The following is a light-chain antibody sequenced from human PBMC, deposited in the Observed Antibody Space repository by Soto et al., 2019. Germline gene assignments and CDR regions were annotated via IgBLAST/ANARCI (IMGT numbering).Light chain of an antibody. CDR1: QCISSW. Sequence: DIRGSKSAVTLSANICARFTITSRCSQCISSWLAWYQRKPGKAPKLRIYDASSLESGVRSRFSGSGSGTEFTLTISILQADDFARHCSTEYTFLLKTVGQGTKV. J-gene: IGKJ1*01. CDR3: TEYTFLLKT. V-gene: IGKV1-5*01. CDR2: DAS.